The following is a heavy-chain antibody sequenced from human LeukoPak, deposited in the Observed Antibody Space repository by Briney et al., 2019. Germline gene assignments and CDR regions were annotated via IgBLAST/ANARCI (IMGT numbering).Heavy chain of an antibody. J-gene: IGHJ5*02. CDR1: GFTFSDYY. V-gene: IGHV3-11*01. D-gene: IGHD4-23*01. CDR3: ARDFRPDYGGNSGEP. Sequence: PGGSLRLSCAASGFTFSDYYMSWIRQAPGEGLEWVSYISSSGSTIYYADSVKGRFTISRDNAKNSLYLQMNSLRAEDTAVYYCARDFRPDYGGNSGEPWGQGTLVTVSS. CDR2: ISSSGSTI.